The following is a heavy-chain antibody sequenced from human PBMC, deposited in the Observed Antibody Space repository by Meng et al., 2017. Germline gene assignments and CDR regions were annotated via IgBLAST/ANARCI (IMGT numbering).Heavy chain of an antibody. CDR2: IYHSGST. Sequence: VRLQESGPGLVMPSGTLSLTFAVSGGSTSSSNWWSWVRQPPGKGLEWIGEIYHSGSTNYNPSLKSRVTISVDKSKNQFSLKLSSVTAADTAVYYCARARLLWFGGAVWFDPWGQGTLVTVSS. D-gene: IGHD3-10*01. CDR3: ARARLLWFGGAVWFDP. V-gene: IGHV4-4*02. J-gene: IGHJ5*02. CDR1: GGSTSSSNW.